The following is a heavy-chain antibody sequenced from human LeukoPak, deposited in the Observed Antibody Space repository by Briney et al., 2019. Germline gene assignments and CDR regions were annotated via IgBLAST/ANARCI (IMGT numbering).Heavy chain of an antibody. Sequence: SETLSLTCTVSGGSISSYYWSWIRQPPGKGLEWIGSIYHSGSTYYNPSLKSRVTISVDASKNQFSLKLSSVTAADTAVYYCARGIEQWLVTDAFDSWGQGTMVTVSS. CDR2: IYHSGST. CDR3: ARGIEQWLVTDAFDS. V-gene: IGHV4-38-2*02. CDR1: GGSISSYY. J-gene: IGHJ3*02. D-gene: IGHD6-19*01.